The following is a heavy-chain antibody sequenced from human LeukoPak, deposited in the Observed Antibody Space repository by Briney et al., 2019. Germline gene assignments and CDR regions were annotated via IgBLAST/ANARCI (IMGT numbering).Heavy chain of an antibody. V-gene: IGHV4-59*01. D-gene: IGHD3-22*01. CDR3: ARVGVDSSGYYLLDY. Sequence: LETLSLTCTVSGGAISSFYWSWIRQPPGKGLEWIACIHYSGGTDSNPSLKSRVTMSVDTSKNQFSLKLSSVTAADTAVYYCARVGVDSSGYYLLDYWGQGTLVTVSS. CDR1: GGAISSFY. CDR2: IHYSGGT. J-gene: IGHJ4*02.